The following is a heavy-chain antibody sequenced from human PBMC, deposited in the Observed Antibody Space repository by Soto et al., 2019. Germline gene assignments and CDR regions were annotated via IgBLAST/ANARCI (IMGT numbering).Heavy chain of an antibody. J-gene: IGHJ5*02. CDR2: MNPNSGNT. D-gene: IGHD6-13*01. V-gene: IGHV1-8*01. CDR3: ARERAAAGSNWFDP. Sequence: QVQLVQSGAEVKKPGASVKVSCKASGYTFTSYDINCVRQATGQGLEWMGWMNPNSGNTGYAQKFQGRVTMTRNTSISTAYMELSSLRSEGSAVYYCARERAAAGSNWFDPWGQGTLVTVSS. CDR1: GYTFTSYD.